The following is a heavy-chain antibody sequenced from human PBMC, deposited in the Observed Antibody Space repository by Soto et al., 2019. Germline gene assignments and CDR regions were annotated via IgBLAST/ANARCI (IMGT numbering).Heavy chain of an antibody. CDR1: GYTFPSHG. CDR2: IDVDGGTT. V-gene: IGHV1-18*01. Sequence: QVQLIHSGAEVKKPGASVKVACKPSGYTFPSHGITCSRQAPGQGLEWVGWIDVDGGTTNYAQKFHGRVTMTADTPTTPVYMELRSRRSDGSAVYYCVRVDYGDYWGQGTLVIV. J-gene: IGHJ4*02. CDR3: VRVDYGDY.